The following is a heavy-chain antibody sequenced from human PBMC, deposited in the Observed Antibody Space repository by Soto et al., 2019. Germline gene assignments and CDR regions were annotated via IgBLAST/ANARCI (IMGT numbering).Heavy chain of an antibody. D-gene: IGHD2-15*01. CDR1: GGSISSSSYY. CDR3: ASELGYCSGGSCYSTYYYYYGMDV. CDR2: IYYSGST. V-gene: IGHV4-39*01. J-gene: IGHJ6*02. Sequence: SETLSLTCTVSGGSISSSSYYWGWIRQPPGKGLEWIGSIYYSGSTYYNPSLKSRVTISVDTSKNQFSLKLSSVTAADTAVYYCASELGYCSGGSCYSTYYYYYGMDVWGQGTTVTVSS.